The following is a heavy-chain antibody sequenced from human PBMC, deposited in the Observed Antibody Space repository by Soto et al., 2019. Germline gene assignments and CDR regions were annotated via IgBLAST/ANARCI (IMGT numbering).Heavy chain of an antibody. V-gene: IGHV3-33*01. CDR3: TTELNDMQAFDI. D-gene: IGHD1-1*01. J-gene: IGHJ3*02. CDR2: TWNDGSNK. CDR1: GFTFSTYG. Sequence: QVQLVESGGGVVQPGRSLRLSCVASGFTFSTYGMHWVRPAPGKGLEWVEMTWNDGSNKYYTDSMKDRFTISRDNSKNTLYLQMNSLTDEDSAVYYCTTELNDMQAFDIWGQGTMVTVSS.